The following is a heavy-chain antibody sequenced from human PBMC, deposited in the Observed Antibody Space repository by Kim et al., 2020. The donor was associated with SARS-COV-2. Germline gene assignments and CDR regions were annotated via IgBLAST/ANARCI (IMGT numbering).Heavy chain of an antibody. Sequence: SETLSLTGTVSGGSLSISSYDWGWIRQPPGRGLEWIGTALYLVHTYYNPSLKSPVTLSAHTSKHHFSRQPASVTAADTTVYDCASHQRHISGWSGAFDY. CDR2: ALYLVHT. D-gene: IGHD6-19*01. V-gene: IGHV4-39*01. CDR3: ASHQRHISGWSGAFDY. J-gene: IGHJ4*01. CDR1: GGSLSISSYD.